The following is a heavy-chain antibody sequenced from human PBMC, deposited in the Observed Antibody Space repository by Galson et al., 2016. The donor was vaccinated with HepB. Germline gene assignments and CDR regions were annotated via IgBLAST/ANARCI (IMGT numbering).Heavy chain of an antibody. Sequence: SLRLSCAVSGFTFDDYGMTWVRQAPGKGLEWVSGINWSGDSTAYADSVKGRFTMYRDDARNSLYLQMSSLRVEDTALYQCARGLVGSGMDVWGQGTTVTVSS. CDR2: INWSGDST. J-gene: IGHJ6*02. D-gene: IGHD3-10*01. CDR1: GFTFDDYG. CDR3: ARGLVGSGMDV. V-gene: IGHV3-20*01.